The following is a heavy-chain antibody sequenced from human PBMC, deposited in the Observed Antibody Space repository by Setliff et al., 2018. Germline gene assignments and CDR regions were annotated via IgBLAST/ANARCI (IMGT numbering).Heavy chain of an antibody. CDR3: ARMVTGDSGEHWHFGL. D-gene: IGHD4-17*01. V-gene: IGHV4-61*09. CDR2: IYTNGGT. J-gene: IGHJ2*01. CDR1: GASISSGNDF. Sequence: SETLSLTCSVSGASISSGNDFWNWIRQPAGKGLEWIGNIYTNGGTDYSPSLRSRVTISLGTSKNQFSLQLTSVTAADTAIYYCARMVTGDSGEHWHFGLWGRGTLVTVSS.